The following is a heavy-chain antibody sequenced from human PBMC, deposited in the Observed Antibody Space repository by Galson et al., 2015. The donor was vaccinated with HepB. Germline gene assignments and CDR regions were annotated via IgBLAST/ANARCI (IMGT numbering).Heavy chain of an antibody. CDR3: ARGWVPYYDFGPTDY. J-gene: IGHJ4*02. D-gene: IGHD3-3*01. CDR1: GFTFSSYA. V-gene: IGHV3-30-3*01. Sequence: SLRLSCAASGFTFSSYAMHWVRQAPGKGLEWVAVISYDGSNKYYADSVKGRFTISRDNSKNTLYLQMNSLRAEDTAVYYCARGWVPYYDFGPTDYWGQGTLVTVSS. CDR2: ISYDGSNK.